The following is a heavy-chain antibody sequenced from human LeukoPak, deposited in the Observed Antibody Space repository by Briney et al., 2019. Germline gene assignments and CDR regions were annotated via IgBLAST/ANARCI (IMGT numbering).Heavy chain of an antibody. CDR1: GFTFSSYS. V-gene: IGHV3-21*01. Sequence: GGSLRLSCAASGFTFSSYSMNWVRQAPGKGLEWVSSISSSSSYIYYEDSVKGRFTISGDNAKNSLYLQMNSLRAEDTAVYYCARDRGSMITSGGVIFRGQGPLVTVSS. CDR3: ARDRGSMITSGGVIF. CDR2: ISSSSSYI. D-gene: IGHD3-16*02. J-gene: IGHJ1*01.